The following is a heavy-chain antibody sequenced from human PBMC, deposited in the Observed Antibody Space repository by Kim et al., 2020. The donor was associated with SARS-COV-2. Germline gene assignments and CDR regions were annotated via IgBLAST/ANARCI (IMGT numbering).Heavy chain of an antibody. V-gene: IGHV6-1*01. CDR3: AREPSNYDILTGYYTYGMDV. J-gene: IGHJ6*02. CDR2: TYYRSKWYN. Sequence: SQTLSLTCAISGDSVSSNSAAWNWIRQSPSRGLEWLGRTYYRSKWYNDYAVSVKSRITINPDTSKNQFSLQLNSVTPEDTAVYYCAREPSNYDILTGYYTYGMDVWGQGTTVTVSS. CDR1: GDSVSSNSAA. D-gene: IGHD3-9*01.